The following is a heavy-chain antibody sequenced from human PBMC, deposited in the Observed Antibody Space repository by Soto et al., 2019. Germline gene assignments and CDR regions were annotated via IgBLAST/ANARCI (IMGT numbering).Heavy chain of an antibody. J-gene: IGHJ4*02. D-gene: IGHD1-1*01. CDR1: GYTFSTSG. V-gene: IGHV1-18*01. CDR2: ISDHNGDT. CDR3: GRSCYWNHPSDY. Sequence: QVQLVQSGAEVKEPGASVKVSCKASGYTFSTSGITWVRQAPGQGLEWMGWISDHNGDTKYAQKLQGRVTMTTDTSTRTAYIELRSLRSEETAIYYCGRSCYWNHPSDYLGQGTLVTVSS.